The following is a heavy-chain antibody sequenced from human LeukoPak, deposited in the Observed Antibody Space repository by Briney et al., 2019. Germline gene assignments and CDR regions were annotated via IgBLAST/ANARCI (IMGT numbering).Heavy chain of an antibody. J-gene: IGHJ5*02. Sequence: VASLKISFKGSGCTFTTYWIGWVRQMLGKSMEWMGIIYPGDSDTRYSPSFQGQVTISVDESINAAYLQWSSLKASDTAIYYCARHGEFGELNWFDPWGQGTLVTVSS. CDR2: IYPGDSDT. D-gene: IGHD3-10*01. V-gene: IGHV5-51*01. CDR1: GCTFTTYW. CDR3: ARHGEFGELNWFDP.